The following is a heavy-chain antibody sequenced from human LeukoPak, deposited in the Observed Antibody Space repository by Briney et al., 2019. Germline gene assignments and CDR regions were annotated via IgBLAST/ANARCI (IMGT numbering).Heavy chain of an antibody. CDR1: GGSISSSNW. CDR3: ARDSMELLWFGELSLRRYYFDY. CDR2: ISYGGRT. Sequence: SGTLSLTCAVSGGSISSSNWWSWIRQTPGKGLELEWIGEISYGGRTNYNPSLKCRVTISLDNSKNQFSLKLNSVTAADTAMYYCARDSMELLWFGELSLRRYYFDYWGQGTLVTVSS. V-gene: IGHV4-4*02. J-gene: IGHJ4*02. D-gene: IGHD3-10*01.